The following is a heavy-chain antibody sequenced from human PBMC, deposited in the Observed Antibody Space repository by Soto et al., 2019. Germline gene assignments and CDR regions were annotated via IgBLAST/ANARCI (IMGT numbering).Heavy chain of an antibody. J-gene: IGHJ4*02. Sequence: PSETLSLTCAVYGGSFSGYYWSWIRQPPGKGLEWIGEINHSGSTNYNPSLKSRVTISVDTSKNQFSLKLSSVTAADTAVYYCARGYGVVIIKRNDFDYWGQGTLVTVSS. V-gene: IGHV4-34*01. CDR3: ARGYGVVIIKRNDFDY. CDR2: INHSGST. CDR1: GGSFSGYY. D-gene: IGHD3-3*01.